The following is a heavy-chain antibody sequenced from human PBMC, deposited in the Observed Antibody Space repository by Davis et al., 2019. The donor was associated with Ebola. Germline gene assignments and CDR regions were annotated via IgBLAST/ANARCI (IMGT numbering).Heavy chain of an antibody. CDR3: ATTPQYSSGQNKPFDY. J-gene: IGHJ4*02. V-gene: IGHV3-23*01. D-gene: IGHD6-19*01. CDR2: VSGNGDST. CDR1: GFTFRGYA. Sequence: GESLKISCAASGFTFRGYAMSWVRQAPGKGLEWVSAVSGNGDSTYYADSVAGRFTISRDNSRNTVYLQMNSLRAEDTAVYYCATTPQYSSGQNKPFDYWGQGTLVTVSS.